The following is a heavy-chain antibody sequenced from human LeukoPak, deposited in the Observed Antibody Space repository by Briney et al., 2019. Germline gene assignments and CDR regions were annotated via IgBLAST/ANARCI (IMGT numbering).Heavy chain of an antibody. J-gene: IGHJ4*02. CDR2: ISGSGGST. Sequence: GGSLRLSSAASGFTFSSYAMSWVRQAPGKGLEWGSVISGSGGSTYYADSVKGRFTISRDNSKNTLYLQMNSLRAEDTAVYYCAKEVLTVLRYFDWYYFDYWGQGTLVTVSS. D-gene: IGHD3-9*01. CDR3: AKEVLTVLRYFDWYYFDY. V-gene: IGHV3-23*01. CDR1: GFTFSSYA.